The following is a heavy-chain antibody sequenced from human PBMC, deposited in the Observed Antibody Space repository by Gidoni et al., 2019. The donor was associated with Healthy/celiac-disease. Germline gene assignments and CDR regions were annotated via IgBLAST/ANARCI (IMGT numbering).Heavy chain of an antibody. CDR1: GVTFSNAW. V-gene: IGHV3-15*07. Sequence: EVQLVESGGGLVKPGGSLRLSCAASGVTFSNAWMHWVRQAPGKGLEWVGRSKSKTDGGTTDYAAPVKGRFTISRDDSKNTLYLQMNSLKTEDTAVYYCTTDHCSSTSCSTDWGQGTLVTVSS. CDR3: TTDHCSSTSCSTD. D-gene: IGHD2-2*01. J-gene: IGHJ4*02. CDR2: SKSKTDGGTT.